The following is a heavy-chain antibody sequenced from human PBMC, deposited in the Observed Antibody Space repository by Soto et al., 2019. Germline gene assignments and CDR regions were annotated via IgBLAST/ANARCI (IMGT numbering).Heavy chain of an antibody. CDR1: GGTFSSYA. V-gene: IGHV1-69*01. CDR3: ARDATGSWYESFDC. Sequence: QVQLVQSGAEVKKPGSSVKVSCKASGGTFSSYAISWVRQAPGQGLEWMGGIIPIFGTANYAQKFQGRVTITADESTSTAYMELSSLRSEDTAVYYCARDATGSWYESFDCWGQGTLVTVSS. J-gene: IGHJ4*02. CDR2: IIPIFGTA. D-gene: IGHD6-13*01.